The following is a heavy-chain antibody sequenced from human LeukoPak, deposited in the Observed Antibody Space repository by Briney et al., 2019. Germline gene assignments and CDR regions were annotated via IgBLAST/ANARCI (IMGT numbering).Heavy chain of an antibody. V-gene: IGHV3-33*01. Sequence: PGGSLRLSCVASGFTFSRNGMHWVRQAPGKGLGWVAVIWYDGSNKYYADSVKGRFTISRDNSKNTLYLQMNSPRAEDTAVYYCASGRLNYFYAMDIWGQGTTVTVSS. CDR2: IWYDGSNK. CDR1: GFTFSRNG. J-gene: IGHJ6*02. CDR3: ASGRLNYFYAMDI.